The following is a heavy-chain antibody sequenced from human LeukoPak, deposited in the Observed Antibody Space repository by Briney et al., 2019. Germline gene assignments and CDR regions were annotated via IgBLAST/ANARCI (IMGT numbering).Heavy chain of an antibody. J-gene: IGHJ3*02. CDR1: GGSIRSTGYY. Sequence: PSETLSLTCTVSGGSIRSTGYYWGWIRQPPGKGLEWIGYIYYSGSTNYNPSLKSRVTISVDTSKNQFSLKLSSVTAADTAVYYCARHYGEGVDTAMQGAFDIWGQGTMVTVSS. V-gene: IGHV4-61*05. CDR3: ARHYGEGVDTAMQGAFDI. D-gene: IGHD5-18*01. CDR2: IYYSGST.